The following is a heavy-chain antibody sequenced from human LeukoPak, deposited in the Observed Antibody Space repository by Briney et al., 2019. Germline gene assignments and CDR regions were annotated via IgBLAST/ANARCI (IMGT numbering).Heavy chain of an antibody. D-gene: IGHD6-19*01. CDR2: ISSSSSYI. CDR1: GFTFSSYS. CDR3: ARSAPGIAVAGTDY. Sequence: GGSLRLSCAASGFTFSSYSMNWVRQAPGKGLEWVSSISSSSSYIYYADSVKGRFTISRDNAKNSPYLQMNSLRAEDTAVYYCARSAPGIAVAGTDYWGQGTLVTVSS. V-gene: IGHV3-21*01. J-gene: IGHJ4*02.